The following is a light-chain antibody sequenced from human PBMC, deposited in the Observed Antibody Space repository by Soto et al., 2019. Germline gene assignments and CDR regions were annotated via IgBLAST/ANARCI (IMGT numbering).Light chain of an antibody. CDR3: QKYNNWPPIT. J-gene: IGKJ5*01. CDR2: GAS. CDR1: QNVSSN. V-gene: IGKV3-15*01. Sequence: EIVMTQSPATLSVSPGERATLSCRASQNVSSNLAWYQQKPGQAPRLLIYGASTRATGIPARFSGSGSGTEFALTISRLQSEDFAVYYCQKYNNWPPITFGQGTRLEIK.